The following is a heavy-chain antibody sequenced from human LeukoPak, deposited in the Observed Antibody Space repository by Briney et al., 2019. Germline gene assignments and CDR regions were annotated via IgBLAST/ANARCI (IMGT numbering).Heavy chain of an antibody. Sequence: GGSLRLSSAASGFSISSYWMSWVRQAPGKGLEWVASINPDGSDKYYVDSVKGRFTISRDNAENSLYLQMNNLRAEDTSVYYCARLTTMVTTFVYWGQGALVTVSS. CDR1: GFSISSYW. D-gene: IGHD4/OR15-4a*01. CDR3: ARLTTMVTTFVY. J-gene: IGHJ4*02. CDR2: INPDGSDK. V-gene: IGHV3-7*01.